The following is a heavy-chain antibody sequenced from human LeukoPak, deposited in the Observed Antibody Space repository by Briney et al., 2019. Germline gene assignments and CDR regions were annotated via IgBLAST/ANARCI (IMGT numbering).Heavy chain of an antibody. CDR2: IYHSGST. D-gene: IGHD3-16*01. Sequence: SETLSLTCTVSGYSISSGYYWGWIRQPPGKGLEWIGSIYHSGSTNYNPSLKSRVTISVDTSKNQFSLKLSSVTAADTAVYYCARGNTFSYYDYVWGSYNYYYYMDVWGKGTTVTISS. J-gene: IGHJ6*03. CDR1: GYSISSGYY. CDR3: ARGNTFSYYDYVWGSYNYYYYMDV. V-gene: IGHV4-38-2*02.